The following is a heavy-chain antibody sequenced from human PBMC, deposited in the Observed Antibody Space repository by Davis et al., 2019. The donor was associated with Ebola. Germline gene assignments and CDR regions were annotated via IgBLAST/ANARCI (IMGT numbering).Heavy chain of an antibody. D-gene: IGHD3-22*01. J-gene: IGHJ4*02. V-gene: IGHV3-30-3*01. CDR3: AKGHDSSGYYYPNYFDY. CDR2: ISYDGSNK. Sequence: GESLKISCAASGFTFSSYAMHWVRQAPGKGLEWVAVISYDGSNKYYADSVKGRFTISRDNSKNTLYLQMNSLRAEDTAVYYCAKGHDSSGYYYPNYFDYWGQGTLVTVSS. CDR1: GFTFSSYA.